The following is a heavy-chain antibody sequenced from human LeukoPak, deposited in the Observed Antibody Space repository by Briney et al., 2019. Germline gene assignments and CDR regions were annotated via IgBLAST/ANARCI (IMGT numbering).Heavy chain of an antibody. J-gene: IGHJ4*02. V-gene: IGHV1-2*04. CDR1: GYTFTGYY. D-gene: IGHD2-15*01. Sequence: ASVQVSCKASGYTFTGYYMHWVRQAPGQGLEWMGWINPNSGGTNYAQKFQGWVTMTRDTSISTAYMELSRLRSDDTAVYYCARGGSSGGYLPNYFDYWGQGTLVTVSS. CDR2: INPNSGGT. CDR3: ARGGSSGGYLPNYFDY.